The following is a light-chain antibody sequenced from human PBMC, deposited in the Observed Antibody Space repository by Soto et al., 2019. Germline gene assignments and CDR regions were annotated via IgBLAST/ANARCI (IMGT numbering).Light chain of an antibody. CDR1: SSDIGGFNY. CDR3: SSYTSSSTLAV. J-gene: IGLJ1*01. V-gene: IGLV2-14*01. Sequence: QSALTQPASVSGSPGQSITISCTGTSSDIGGFNYVSWFQQHPGTAPKLMIYEVSNRPSGVSNRFSGSKSGNTASLTISGLQDEDEADYYCSSYTSSSTLAVFGPGTKLTVL. CDR2: EVS.